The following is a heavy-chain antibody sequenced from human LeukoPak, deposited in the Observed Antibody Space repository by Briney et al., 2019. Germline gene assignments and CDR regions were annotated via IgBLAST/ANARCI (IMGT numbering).Heavy chain of an antibody. Sequence: GGSLRLSCAASGFTFSEYYMSWIRQAPGKGLEWVSSISSSSSYIYYADSVKGRFTISRDNAKNSLYLQMNSLRAEDTAVYYCARSGVYATLKYYYYYYYMDVWGKGTTVTVSS. J-gene: IGHJ6*03. CDR1: GFTFSEYY. V-gene: IGHV3-21*01. CDR2: ISSSSSYI. CDR3: ARSGVYATLKYYYYYYYMDV. D-gene: IGHD2-8*01.